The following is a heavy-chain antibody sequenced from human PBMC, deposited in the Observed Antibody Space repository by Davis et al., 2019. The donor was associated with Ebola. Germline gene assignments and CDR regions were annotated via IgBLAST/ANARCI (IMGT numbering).Heavy chain of an antibody. CDR1: GFTFSNAW. CDR3: AKGSVAVALFDY. Sequence: GESLKISCAASGFTFSNAWMSWIRQAPGKGLEWVSYISSSGSTIYYADSVKGRFTISRDNAKNSLYLQMNSLRAEDTAVYYCAKGSVAVALFDYWGQGTLVTVSS. D-gene: IGHD6-19*01. J-gene: IGHJ4*02. V-gene: IGHV3-11*01. CDR2: ISSSGSTI.